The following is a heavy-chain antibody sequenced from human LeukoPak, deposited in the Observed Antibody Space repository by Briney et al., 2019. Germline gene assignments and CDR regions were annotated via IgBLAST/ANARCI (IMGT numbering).Heavy chain of an antibody. CDR2: INPNSGGT. Sequence: ASVKVSCKASGYTFTGYYMHWVRQAPGQGLEWMGWINPNSGGTNYAQKFQGRVTMTRDTSISTAYMELSRLRSDDTAVYYCARDLGSSWVYFDYWGQGTLVTVSS. CDR1: GYTFTGYY. J-gene: IGHJ4*02. D-gene: IGHD6-13*01. V-gene: IGHV1-2*02. CDR3: ARDLGSSWVYFDY.